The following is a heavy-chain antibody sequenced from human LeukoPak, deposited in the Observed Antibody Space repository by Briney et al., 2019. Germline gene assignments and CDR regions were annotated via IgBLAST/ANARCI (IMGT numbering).Heavy chain of an antibody. Sequence: ASVKVSCKASGYTFTSYDINWVRQATGQGLEWMGWMNPNSGNTGYAQKFQGRVTMTRNTSISTAYMELSSLRSEDTAVYYCASSGVGLFGVAYYYFDYWGQGTLVTVSS. CDR1: GYTFTSYD. V-gene: IGHV1-8*01. CDR3: ASSGVGLFGVAYYYFDY. CDR2: MNPNSGNT. D-gene: IGHD3-3*01. J-gene: IGHJ4*02.